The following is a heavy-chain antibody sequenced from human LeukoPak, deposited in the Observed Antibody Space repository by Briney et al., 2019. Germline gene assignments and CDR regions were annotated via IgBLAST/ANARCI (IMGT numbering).Heavy chain of an antibody. CDR3: ARSISWAPRGKDYTDV. CDR2: ITSSSTYI. J-gene: IGHJ6*03. V-gene: IGHV3-21*01. CDR1: GFTGSSYS. D-gene: IGHD6-6*01. Sequence: GGSLRLSCAASGFTGSSYSMNWVRQAPGKGLEWVSSITSSSTYIYYADSVKGRFTISRDNAKNSLYLQMNSLRAEDTAVYYCARSISWAPRGKDYTDVWGKGTTVTVSS.